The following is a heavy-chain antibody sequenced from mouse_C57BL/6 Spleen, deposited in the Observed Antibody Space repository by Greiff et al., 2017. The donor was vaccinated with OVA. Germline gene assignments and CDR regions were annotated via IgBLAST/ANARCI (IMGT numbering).Heavy chain of an antibody. V-gene: IGHV14-3*01. CDR1: GFNIKNTY. Sequence: VQLQQSVAELVRPGASVKLSCTASGFNIKNTYMHWVKQRPEQGLEWIGWIDPANGTIKYAPKFQGKATITADTSSNTACLQLSSLTSEDTAIYCCAGDGSSYWDFDVWGTGTTVTVSS. D-gene: IGHD1-1*01. CDR2: IDPANGTI. CDR3: AGDGSSYWDFDV. J-gene: IGHJ1*03.